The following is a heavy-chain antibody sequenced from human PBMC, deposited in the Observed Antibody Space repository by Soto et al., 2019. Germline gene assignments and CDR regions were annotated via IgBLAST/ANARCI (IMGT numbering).Heavy chain of an antibody. D-gene: IGHD6-19*01. J-gene: IGHJ6*02. Sequence: GGSLRLSCAASRFTFSNYGMHWVRQAPGKGLEWVAVIWYDGSNKYCADSVKGRFTISRDNSKNTLYLQMNSLRAEDTAVYYCARDDIPGRAVAIYGMDVWGQGTTVTVSS. V-gene: IGHV3-33*01. CDR1: RFTFSNYG. CDR3: ARDDIPGRAVAIYGMDV. CDR2: IWYDGSNK.